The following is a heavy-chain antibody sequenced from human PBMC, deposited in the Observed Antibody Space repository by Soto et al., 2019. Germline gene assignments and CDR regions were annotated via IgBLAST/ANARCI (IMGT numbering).Heavy chain of an antibody. CDR1: GGSVGSVSYY. V-gene: IGHV4-61*01. CDR3: ARRESYDILTGYYHFDY. D-gene: IGHD3-9*01. CDR2: IYYTGST. Sequence: PSETLSLTCTVSGGSVGSVSYYWSWIRQPPGKGLEWIAYIYYTGSTNYNPSLKSRVTISADTSKNQFSLKLSSVTAADTAVYYCARRESYDILTGYYHFDYWGQGTLVTVSS. J-gene: IGHJ4*02.